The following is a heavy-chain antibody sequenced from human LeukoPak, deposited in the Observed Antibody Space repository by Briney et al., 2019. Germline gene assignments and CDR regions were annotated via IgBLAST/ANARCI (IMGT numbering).Heavy chain of an antibody. J-gene: IGHJ4*02. D-gene: IGHD3-10*01. Sequence: GGSLRLSCAASGFSFSTYYMTWVRQAPGKGLEWVAHIKPDGSETYYVDSVKGRFTISRDNAKNSLYLQMSSLRAEDTAVYYCARPLLYGSGSYNLLGNWGQGTLVTVSS. CDR2: IKPDGSET. CDR1: GFSFSTYY. CDR3: ARPLLYGSGSYNLLGN. V-gene: IGHV3-7*01.